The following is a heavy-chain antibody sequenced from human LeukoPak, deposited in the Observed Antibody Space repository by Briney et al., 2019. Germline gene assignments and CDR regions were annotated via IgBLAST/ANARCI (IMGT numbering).Heavy chain of an antibody. Sequence: SETLSLTCTVCGGSISSNAYYWAWIRQPPGKGLEWIGSIYSSVSTYYNPSLKSRVTISVDTSKNQFSLRLSSVTAADTALYYCAYSGSYGHLGYWGQGIPVTVAS. V-gene: IGHV4-39*01. CDR2: IYSSVST. CDR1: GGSISSNAYY. CDR3: AYSGSYGHLGY. D-gene: IGHD1-26*01. J-gene: IGHJ4*02.